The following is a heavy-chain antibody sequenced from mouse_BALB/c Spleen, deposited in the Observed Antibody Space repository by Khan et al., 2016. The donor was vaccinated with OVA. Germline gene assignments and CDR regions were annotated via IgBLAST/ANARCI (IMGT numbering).Heavy chain of an antibody. Sequence: QVQLQQSGPGLVAPSQTLSVTCTVSGFSISNYGVHWVRQPPGKGLKWLGVIWAGGSTNHNSALMSRLSISKDNSKNQVFLKMNSLQTDDTAMYYCARAFYNGAWFAYWGQGTLVTVSA. CDR2: IWAGGST. V-gene: IGHV2-9*02. CDR3: ARAFYNGAWFAY. D-gene: IGHD1-3*01. J-gene: IGHJ3*01. CDR1: GFSISNYG.